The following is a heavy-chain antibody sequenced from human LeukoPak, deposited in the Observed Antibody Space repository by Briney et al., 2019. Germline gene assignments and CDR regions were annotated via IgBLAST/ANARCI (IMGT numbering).Heavy chain of an antibody. Sequence: SETLSLTCTVSGGSISSYYWNWIRQPPGGGLEWIGDIYSGGNTNYNPSLKSRLTMLVDTSKNQFSLKLTSVTAADTAVYYCARRAYFGSGTYYPDYWGQGTLVTVSS. CDR3: ARRAYFGSGTYYPDY. CDR2: IYSGGNT. D-gene: IGHD3-10*01. J-gene: IGHJ4*02. CDR1: GGSISSYY. V-gene: IGHV4-59*08.